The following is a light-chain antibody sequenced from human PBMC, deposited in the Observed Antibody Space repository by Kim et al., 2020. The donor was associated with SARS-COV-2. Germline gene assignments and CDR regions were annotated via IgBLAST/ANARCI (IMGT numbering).Light chain of an antibody. Sequence: PGRTARITCGGTNLGSKSVHWYQQMPGQAPVLLIYYDSDRPSGIPERFSGSTSGNTATLTISRVEAGDEADYYCQVWDGSSDHYVFGTGTKVTVL. CDR3: QVWDGSSDHYV. J-gene: IGLJ1*01. CDR2: YDS. V-gene: IGLV3-21*04. CDR1: NLGSKS.